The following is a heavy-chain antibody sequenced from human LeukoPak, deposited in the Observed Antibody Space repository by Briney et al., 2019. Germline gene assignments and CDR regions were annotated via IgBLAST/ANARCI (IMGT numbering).Heavy chain of an antibody. V-gene: IGHV1-2*02. Sequence: ASVKVSCKASGYTFTGYYMHWVRQAPGQGLEWMGWINPNSGGTNYAQKFQGRVTMTRDTSISTAYMELSRLRSDDTAVYYCAALGYCSSTSCSPTYYFDYWARKPWSPSPQ. CDR3: AALGYCSSTSCSPTYYFDY. CDR2: INPNSGGT. CDR1: GYTFTGYY. D-gene: IGHD2-2*01. J-gene: IGHJ4*02.